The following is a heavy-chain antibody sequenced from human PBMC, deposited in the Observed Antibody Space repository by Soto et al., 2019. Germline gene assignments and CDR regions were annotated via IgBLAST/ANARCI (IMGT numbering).Heavy chain of an antibody. CDR3: ARDTGSSWYYYYYYGMDV. CDR1: GFTFSSYG. V-gene: IGHV3-33*01. Sequence: QVQLVESGGGVVQPGRSLRLSCAASGFTFSSYGMHWVRQAPGKGLEWVAVIWYDGSNKYYADSVKGRFTISRDNSKNKLYLQMNSLRAEDTAVYYCARDTGSSWYYYYYYGMDVWGQGTTVTVSS. J-gene: IGHJ6*02. D-gene: IGHD6-13*01. CDR2: IWYDGSNK.